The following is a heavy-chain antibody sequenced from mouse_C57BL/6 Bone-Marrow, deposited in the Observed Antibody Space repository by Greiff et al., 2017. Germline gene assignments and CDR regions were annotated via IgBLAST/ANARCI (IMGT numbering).Heavy chain of an antibody. D-gene: IGHD2-10*02. V-gene: IGHV14-4*01. CDR1: GFNIQDDY. J-gene: IGHJ4*01. Sequence: VQLQQSGAELVRPGASVKLSCTASGFNIQDDYMHWVKQRPEQGLEWIGWIDPENGDTEYASKFQGKAPITADTSSNTAYLQLSSLTSEYTAVDYCTPYDYAMDYWGQGTSVTGSS. CDR3: TPYDYAMDY. CDR2: IDPENGDT.